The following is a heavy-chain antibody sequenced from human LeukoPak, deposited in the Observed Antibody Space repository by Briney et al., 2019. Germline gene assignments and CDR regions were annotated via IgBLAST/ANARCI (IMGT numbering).Heavy chain of an antibody. CDR1: GYTFTDHS. D-gene: IGHD2-15*01. V-gene: IGHV1-3*01. CDR2: INSVNGDT. CDR3: ARDARRCSGDVCHFGWFDP. J-gene: IGHJ5*02. Sequence: ASVKVFCKASGYTFTDHSLHWGGQAPGQNPEGMGWINSVNGDTRYLQKLQGRVTITRDTSASTAYIELTSLTSEDTAIYYCARDARRCSGDVCHFGWFDPWGQGTLVTVSS.